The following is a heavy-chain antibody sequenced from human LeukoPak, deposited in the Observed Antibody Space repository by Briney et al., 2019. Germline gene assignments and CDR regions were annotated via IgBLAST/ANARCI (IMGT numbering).Heavy chain of an antibody. J-gene: IGHJ4*02. D-gene: IGHD5-18*01. V-gene: IGHV6-1*01. Sequence: SQTLSLTCAISGDSVSSNSAAWNWIRQSPSRGLEWLGRTYYRSKWYNDYAVSVKSRITINPDTSKNQFSLQLNSVTPEDTAVYYCARDTRGWIQSNYHFDCWGQGTLVTVSS. CDR3: ARDTRGWIQSNYHFDC. CDR1: GDSVSSNSAA. CDR2: TYYRSKWYN.